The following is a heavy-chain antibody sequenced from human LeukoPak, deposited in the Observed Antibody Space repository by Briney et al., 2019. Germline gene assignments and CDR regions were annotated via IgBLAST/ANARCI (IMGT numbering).Heavy chain of an antibody. J-gene: IGHJ4*02. V-gene: IGHV3-66*01. CDR1: GFTVSSNY. CDR2: IYDGGST. Sequence: GGSLRLSCAASGFTVSSNYMNWVRQAPGKGLEWVSVIYDGGSTDYADSVKGRFTISRDNSKNMLYLQMNSLRAVDTAVYYCARGYSYGYIRYWGQGTLVTVSS. CDR3: ARGYSYGYIRY. D-gene: IGHD5-18*01.